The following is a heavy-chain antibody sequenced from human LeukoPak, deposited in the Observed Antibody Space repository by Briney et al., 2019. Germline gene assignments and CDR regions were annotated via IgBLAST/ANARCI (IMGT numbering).Heavy chain of an antibody. CDR1: GFTFSDYD. V-gene: IGHV3-23*01. CDR2: ISSSGGST. J-gene: IGHJ4*02. Sequence: GGSLRLSCAASGFTFSDYDMSWVRQAPGKGLEWVSVISSSGGSTYYADSVKGRFTISRDNSKDTLYLQMNSLRAEDTAVYYCARDLREDYWGQGTLVTVSS. CDR3: ARDLREDY. D-gene: IGHD1-26*01.